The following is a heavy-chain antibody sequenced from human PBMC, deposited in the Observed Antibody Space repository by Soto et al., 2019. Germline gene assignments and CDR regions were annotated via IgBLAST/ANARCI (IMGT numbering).Heavy chain of an antibody. Sequence: QVQLVESGGGLVKPGGSLRLSCAASGFTFSDYYMSWIRQAPGQGLEWVSYISSSGRTINYADSVKGRFTISRDKANNSLYLQKNSLRAEDKSVYYCARVEGIDGDYGGDLPRSPYLDYWGQGTLVTVSS. V-gene: IGHV3-11*01. CDR2: ISSSGRTI. J-gene: IGHJ4*02. D-gene: IGHD4-17*01. CDR3: ARVEGIDGDYGGDLPRSPYLDY. CDR1: GFTFSDYY.